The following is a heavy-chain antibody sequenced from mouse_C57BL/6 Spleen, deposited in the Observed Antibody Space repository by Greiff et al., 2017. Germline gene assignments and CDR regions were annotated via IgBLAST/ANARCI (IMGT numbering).Heavy chain of an antibody. Sequence: VQLQQPGAELVKPGASVKLSCKASGYTFTSYWMHWVKQRPGQGLEWIGMIHPNSGSTNYNEKFKSKATLTVDKSSSTAYMQLSSLTSEDSAVYYCARSDYYGSSYGEYFDYWGQGTTLTVSS. J-gene: IGHJ2*01. CDR2: IHPNSGST. CDR1: GYTFTSYW. D-gene: IGHD1-1*01. CDR3: ARSDYYGSSYGEYFDY. V-gene: IGHV1-64*01.